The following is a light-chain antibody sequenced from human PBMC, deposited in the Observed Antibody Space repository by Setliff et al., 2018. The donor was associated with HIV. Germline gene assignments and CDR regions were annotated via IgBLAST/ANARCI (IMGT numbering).Light chain of an antibody. V-gene: IGLV2-14*01. J-gene: IGLJ1*01. CDR1: SSDVGGYSY. CDR3: SSYAITNTLP. CDR2: EVR. Sequence: QSVLTQPASVSGSPGQSITISCTGTSSDVGGYSYVPWYQQHPGKAPKLIIYEVRNRPSGVSNRFSGSKSGNTASLTISGLQAEDEADYYCSSYAITNTLPFGTGTRSPS.